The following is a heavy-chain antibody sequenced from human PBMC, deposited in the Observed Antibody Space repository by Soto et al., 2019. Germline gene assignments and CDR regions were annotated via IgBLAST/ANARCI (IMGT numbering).Heavy chain of an antibody. D-gene: IGHD2-8*01. Sequence: SETLSLTCTVSGGSVSNSNYYWGWICQSPGKGLEWIGSVYYRGRSYSKSSVKSRVTISVDTSKNQFSLNLNSVTASDTAVYYCVSQRTSVLTQAYFDYWGPGALVTVSS. V-gene: IGHV4-39*01. CDR3: VSQRTSVLTQAYFDY. CDR2: VYYRGRS. J-gene: IGHJ4*02. CDR1: GGSVSNSNYY.